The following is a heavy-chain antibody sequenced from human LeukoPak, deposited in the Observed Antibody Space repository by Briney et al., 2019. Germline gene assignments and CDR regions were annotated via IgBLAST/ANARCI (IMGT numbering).Heavy chain of an antibody. CDR2: IIPIFGTA. CDR1: GGTFTSYA. J-gene: IGHJ4*02. D-gene: IGHD1-26*01. CDR3: ARAGGSYVAYDY. V-gene: IGHV1-69*05. Sequence: SVKVSCKASGGTFTSYAISWVRQAPGQGLEWMGRIIPIFGTANYAQKFQGRVTITTDESTSTAYMELSSLRSEDTAVYYSARAGGSYVAYDYWGQGTLVTVSS.